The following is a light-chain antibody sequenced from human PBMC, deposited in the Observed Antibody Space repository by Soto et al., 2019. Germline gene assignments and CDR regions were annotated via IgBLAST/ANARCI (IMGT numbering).Light chain of an antibody. CDR1: QSVSSY. J-gene: IGKJ5*01. V-gene: IGKV3-11*01. CDR2: DAS. CDR3: QQRSNWLIT. Sequence: EIVLTQSPATLSLSPGERATLSCRASQSVSSYLAWYQQKPGQAPRLLIYDASNRATGIPARFSGSGSGTDFTLIISRLEPEDFAVYYCQQRSNWLITFGQGTRLEIK.